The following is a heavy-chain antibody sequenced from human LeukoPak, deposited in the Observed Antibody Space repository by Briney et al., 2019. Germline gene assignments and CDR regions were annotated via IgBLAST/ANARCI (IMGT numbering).Heavy chain of an antibody. V-gene: IGHV4-59*01. J-gene: IGHJ6*03. D-gene: IGHD4-11*01. CDR1: GGSISSYY. CDR3: ARGQYLPYYYYYMDV. Sequence: PSETLSLTCTVSGGSISSYYWSWIRQPPGKGLEWIGYIYYSGSTNYNPSLKSRVTISVDTSKNQFSLKLSSVTAADTAVYYCARGQYLPYYYYYMDVWGKGTTVTVSS. CDR2: IYYSGST.